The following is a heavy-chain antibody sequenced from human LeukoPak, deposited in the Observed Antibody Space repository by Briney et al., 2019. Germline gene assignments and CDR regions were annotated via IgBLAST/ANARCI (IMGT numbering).Heavy chain of an antibody. CDR1: GGTFSSYA. D-gene: IGHD5-24*01. CDR2: IIPIFGTA. Sequence: ASVKVSCKASGGTFSSYAISWVRQARGQGVEWMGRIIPIFGTANYAQKFQGRVTITTDQSTSTAYMELSSLRSEDTAVYYCARDIGEMATIPYFDYWGQGTLVTASS. CDR3: ARDIGEMATIPYFDY. J-gene: IGHJ4*02. V-gene: IGHV1-69*05.